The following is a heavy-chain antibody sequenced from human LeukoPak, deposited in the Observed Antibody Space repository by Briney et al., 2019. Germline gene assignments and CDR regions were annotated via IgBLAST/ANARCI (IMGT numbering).Heavy chain of an antibody. J-gene: IGHJ4*02. V-gene: IGHV1-24*01. CDR1: GYTLTELS. D-gene: IGHD3-10*01. Sequence: ASVKVSCKVSGYTLTELSMHWVRQAPGKGREWMGGFDPEDGETIYAQKFQGRVTMTEDTSTDTAYMELSSLRSEDTAVYYCATGLLWFGELTHWGQGTLVTVSS. CDR3: ATGLLWFGELTH. CDR2: FDPEDGET.